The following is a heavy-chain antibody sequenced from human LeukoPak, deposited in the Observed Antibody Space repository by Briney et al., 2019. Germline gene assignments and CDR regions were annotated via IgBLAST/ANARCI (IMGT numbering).Heavy chain of an antibody. CDR2: INHSGST. CDR3: ARGRWLQSSINDFDY. J-gene: IGHJ4*02. D-gene: IGHD5-24*01. Sequence: SETLSLTCTVSGGSISRTSYYWGWIRQPPGKGLEWIGEINHSGSTNYNPSLKSRVTISVDTSKNQFSLKLSSVTAADTAVYYCARGRWLQSSINDFDYWGQGTLVTVSS. CDR1: GGSISRTSYY. V-gene: IGHV4-39*07.